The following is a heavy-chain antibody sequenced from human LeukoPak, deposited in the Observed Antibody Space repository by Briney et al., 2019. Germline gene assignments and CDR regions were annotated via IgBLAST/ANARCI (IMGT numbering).Heavy chain of an antibody. D-gene: IGHD1-14*01. CDR3: ARDEGSTYNQLDY. Sequence: ASVKVSCKASGYTFDNFYIHWVRQAPGQGPEWMGWINGSDGSTNYAQKFQGRVTMTRVTAISTVYMDLSGLRPDDTAIYYCARDEGSTYNQLDYWGQGTLVTVSS. V-gene: IGHV1-2*02. CDR2: INGSDGST. J-gene: IGHJ4*02. CDR1: GYTFDNFY.